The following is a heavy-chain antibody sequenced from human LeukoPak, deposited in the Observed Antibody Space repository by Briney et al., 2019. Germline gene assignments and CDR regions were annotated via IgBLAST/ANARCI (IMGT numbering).Heavy chain of an antibody. CDR1: GFTFSSYE. CDR3: ARERMVRGAIYYYYYGMDV. Sequence: PGGSLRLSCAASGFTFSSYEMNWVRQAPGKGLEWVSYISSSGSTIYYADSVKGRFTISRDNAKNSLYLQMSSLRAEDTAVYYCARERMVRGAIYYYYYGMDVWGQGTTVTVSS. V-gene: IGHV3-48*03. D-gene: IGHD3-10*01. CDR2: ISSSGSTI. J-gene: IGHJ6*02.